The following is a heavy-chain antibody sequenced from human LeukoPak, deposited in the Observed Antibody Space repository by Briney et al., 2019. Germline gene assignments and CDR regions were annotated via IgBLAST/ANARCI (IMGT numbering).Heavy chain of an antibody. Sequence: VASVKVSFKASGYTFTSYYMHWVRQGPGQGLEWMGIINPSGGSTSYAQKFQGRVTMTRDTSTNTVYMELSSLRSEDTAVYYCARGASSIAALNPFWYFDLWGRGTLVTVSS. V-gene: IGHV1-46*01. D-gene: IGHD6-6*01. CDR3: ARGASSIAALNPFWYFDL. J-gene: IGHJ2*01. CDR2: INPSGGST. CDR1: GYTFTSYY.